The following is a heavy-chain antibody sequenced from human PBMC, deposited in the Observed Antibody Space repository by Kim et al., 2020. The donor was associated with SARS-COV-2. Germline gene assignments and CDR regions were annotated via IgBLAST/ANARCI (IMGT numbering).Heavy chain of an antibody. J-gene: IGHJ4*02. Sequence: SETLSLTCTVSGGSISSYYWSWIRQPPGKGLEWIGYIYYSGSTNYNPSLKSRVTISVDTSKNQFSLKLSSVTAADTAVYYCASVHGTDDYWGQGTLVTVSS. CDR1: GGSISSYY. CDR3: ASVHGTDDY. CDR2: IYYSGST. D-gene: IGHD1-1*01. V-gene: IGHV4-59*13.